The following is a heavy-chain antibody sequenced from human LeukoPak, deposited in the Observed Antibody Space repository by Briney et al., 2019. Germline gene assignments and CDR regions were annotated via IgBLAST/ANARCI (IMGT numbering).Heavy chain of an antibody. Sequence: SVPTLVNPTQTLTLTCTFSGFSLSTNGMRVNWIRQPPGKALEWLARIDWDGDTFYSTSLKTRLTISKDTSKNQVVLTMTNMDPVDTATYYCARIYDSSGWLVFDYWGQGALVTVSS. D-gene: IGHD3-22*01. V-gene: IGHV2-70*04. J-gene: IGHJ4*02. CDR3: ARIYDSSGWLVFDY. CDR2: IDWDGDT. CDR1: GFSLSTNGMR.